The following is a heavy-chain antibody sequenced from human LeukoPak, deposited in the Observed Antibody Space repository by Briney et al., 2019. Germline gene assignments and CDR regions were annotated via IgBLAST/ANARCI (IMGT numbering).Heavy chain of an antibody. Sequence: PSETLSLTCAVYGGSFSGYYWSWIRQPPGKGLEWIGEINHSGSTNYNPSLKSRVTISVDTSKNQFSLKLSSVTAADTAVYYCARLGLGVVVPAALYGMDVWGKGTRVTVPS. CDR3: ARLGLGVVVPAALYGMDV. CDR1: GGSFSGYY. CDR2: INHSGST. J-gene: IGHJ6*04. D-gene: IGHD2-2*01. V-gene: IGHV4-34*01.